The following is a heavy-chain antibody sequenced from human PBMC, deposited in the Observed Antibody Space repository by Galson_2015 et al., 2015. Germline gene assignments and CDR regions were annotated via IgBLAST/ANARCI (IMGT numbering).Heavy chain of an antibody. D-gene: IGHD3-22*01. CDR3: ARVNYYDSSGYPNHPLVY. CDR1: GYTFTSYA. J-gene: IGHJ4*02. CDR2: INAGNGNT. V-gene: IGHV1-3*01. Sequence: SVKVSCKASGYTFTSYAMHWVRQAPGQRLEWMGWINAGNGNTKYSQKFQGRVTITRDTSASTAYMELSSLRSEDTAVYYCARVNYYDSSGYPNHPLVYWGQGTLVTVSS.